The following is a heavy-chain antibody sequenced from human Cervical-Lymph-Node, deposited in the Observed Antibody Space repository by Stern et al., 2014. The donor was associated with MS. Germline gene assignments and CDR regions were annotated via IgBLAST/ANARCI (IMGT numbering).Heavy chain of an antibody. V-gene: IGHV1-69*01. J-gene: IGHJ6*02. CDR2: FIPLFGNT. CDR1: GDTFINFG. Sequence: VQLVQSGAEVKKPGSSVKVSCTASGDTFINFGISLVRQAPGPGPEWMGGFIPLFGNTEYAAKFQGRLTINADVSATTVYMELSSLRSEDTAVYYCARDNDDNGMDVWGQGTTVTVSS. D-gene: IGHD1-1*01. CDR3: ARDNDDNGMDV.